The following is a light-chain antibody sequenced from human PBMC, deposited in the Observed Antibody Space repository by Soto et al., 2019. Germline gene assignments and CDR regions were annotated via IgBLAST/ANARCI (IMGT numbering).Light chain of an antibody. CDR1: QSVSSN. V-gene: IGKV3-15*01. CDR3: RQYDDWGT. CDR2: GAS. Sequence: ERVMTQSPATLSVSPGERATLSCRDSQSVSSNLAWFQHKPGQAPRLLIYGASTRATGVPARFSGSGSGTACTLNITSLQSEDFAVYYGRQYDDWGTFGQGTKVEIK. J-gene: IGKJ1*01.